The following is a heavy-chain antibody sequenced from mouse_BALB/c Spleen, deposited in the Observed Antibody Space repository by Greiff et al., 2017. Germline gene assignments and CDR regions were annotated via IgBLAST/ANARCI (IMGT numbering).Heavy chain of an antibody. V-gene: IGHV1-77*01. Sequence: QVQLQQSGPELVKPGASVKMSCKASGYTFTDYVISWVKQRTGQGLEWIGEIYPGSGSTYYNEKFKGKATLTADKSSNTAYMQLSSLTSEDSAVYFCARAGRPIYYGNPLAMDYWGQGTSVTVSS. D-gene: IGHD2-1*01. CDR1: GYTFTDYV. CDR2: IYPGSGST. J-gene: IGHJ4*01. CDR3: ARAGRPIYYGNPLAMDY.